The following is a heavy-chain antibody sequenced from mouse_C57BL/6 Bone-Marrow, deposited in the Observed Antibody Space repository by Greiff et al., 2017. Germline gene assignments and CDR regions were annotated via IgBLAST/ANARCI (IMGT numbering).Heavy chain of an antibody. CDR2: IDPADGET. D-gene: IGHD3-2*02. J-gene: IGHJ2*01. CDR3: ARAAQARGPRVSFDY. V-gene: IGHV14-2*01. CDR1: GFNINDYY. Sequence: DVKLQQPGAELVKPGASVKLSCTASGFNINDYYMHWVKQRTEQGLEWIGRIDPADGETKYAPKFQGKATLTADTSSNTAYLQLSSLTSEDTAVYYCARAAQARGPRVSFDYWGQGTTLTVSS.